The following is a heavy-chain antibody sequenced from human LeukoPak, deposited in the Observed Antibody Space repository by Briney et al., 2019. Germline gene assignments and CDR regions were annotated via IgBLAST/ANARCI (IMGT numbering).Heavy chain of an antibody. CDR2: ISGSGGST. CDR3: AKRIQSAMAMGY. J-gene: IGHJ4*02. D-gene: IGHD5-18*01. CDR1: GFSFTTYW. V-gene: IGHV3-23*01. Sequence: GGSLRLSCGASGFSFTTYWMGWVRQAPGKGLEWVSDISGSGGSTYYADSVKGRFTISRDNSKNTMYLQMNSLRAEDTAVYYCAKRIQSAMAMGYWGQGTLVTVSS.